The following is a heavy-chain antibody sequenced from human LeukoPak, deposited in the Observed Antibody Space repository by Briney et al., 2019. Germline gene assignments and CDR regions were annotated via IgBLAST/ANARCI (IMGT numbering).Heavy chain of an antibody. V-gene: IGHV3-23*01. CDR1: VFTFSSYA. D-gene: IGHD2-21*01. Sequence: GGSLRLSCAASVFTFSSYAMSWVRQAPGKGLEWVSAISGSGGSTYYADSVKGRFTISRDNSKNTLYLQMNSLRAEDTAVYYCAKFLPTHIVVANYYFDYWGQGTLVTVSS. CDR3: AKFLPTHIVVANYYFDY. CDR2: ISGSGGST. J-gene: IGHJ4*02.